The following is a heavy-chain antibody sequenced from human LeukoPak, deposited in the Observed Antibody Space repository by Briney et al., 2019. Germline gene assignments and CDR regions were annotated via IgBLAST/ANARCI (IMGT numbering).Heavy chain of an antibody. V-gene: IGHV3-23*01. J-gene: IGHJ4*02. CDR2: ISGYGDKT. CDR3: AKDSDSSGWYDY. D-gene: IGHD6-19*01. CDR1: GFTFSSYA. Sequence: GGSLRLSCAASGFTFSSYAMTWVRQAPGKGLEWVSAISGYGDKTYYSDSVKGRFTISRDNSKNTLYLQMNSLRAEDTAVYYCAKDSDSSGWYDYWGQGTLVTVSS.